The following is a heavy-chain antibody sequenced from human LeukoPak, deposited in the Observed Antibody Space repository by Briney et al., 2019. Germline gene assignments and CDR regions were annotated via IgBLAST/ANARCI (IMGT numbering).Heavy chain of an antibody. D-gene: IGHD1-26*01. Sequence: GGSLRLSCAASGFTFDDYGMSWVRQAPGKGLEWVSGINWNGGSTGYADSVKGRFTISRDNAKNSLYLQMNSLRAEDTALYYCARVKGVGATASFDSWGQGTLVTVSS. CDR3: ARVKGVGATASFDS. V-gene: IGHV3-20*04. CDR2: INWNGGST. CDR1: GFTFDDYG. J-gene: IGHJ4*02.